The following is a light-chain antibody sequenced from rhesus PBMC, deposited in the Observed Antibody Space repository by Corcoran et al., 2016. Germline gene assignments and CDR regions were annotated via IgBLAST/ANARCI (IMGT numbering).Light chain of an antibody. J-gene: IGKJ2*01. CDR1: QGISSW. CDR3: PQHNSYPYS. V-gene: IGKV1-33*02. Sequence: DIQMTQSPSSLSASVGDRVTITCQASQGISSWLAWYQQKPGKAPKLLIYAASSLQSGVPSRFSGRGSGTDFTLTISSLQPEDFATDYCPQHNSYPYSFGQGSKVEIK. CDR2: AAS.